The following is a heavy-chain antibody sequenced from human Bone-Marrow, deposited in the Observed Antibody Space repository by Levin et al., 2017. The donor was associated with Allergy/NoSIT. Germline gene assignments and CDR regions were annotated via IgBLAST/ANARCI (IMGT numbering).Heavy chain of an antibody. J-gene: IGHJ4*02. CDR3: ARAYCSSTSCRSVGYFDY. Sequence: SQTLSLTCTVSGGSLSSNTYYWGWIRQPPVKGLEWIGSIYYSGSTYYNPSLKSRVTISVDTSKNQFSLTLSSVTAADTAVYYCARAYCSSTSCRSVGYFDYWGQGTLVTVSS. V-gene: IGHV4-39*02. D-gene: IGHD2-2*01. CDR2: IYYSGST. CDR1: GGSLSSNTYY.